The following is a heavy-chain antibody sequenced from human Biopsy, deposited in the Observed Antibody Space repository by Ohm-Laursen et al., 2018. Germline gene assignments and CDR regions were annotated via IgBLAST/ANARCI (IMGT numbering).Heavy chain of an antibody. CDR3: ARVGAGAPSIDYFDY. D-gene: IGHD1-26*01. CDR1: GGSIGSFF. J-gene: IGHJ4*02. CDR2: IYYSGST. Sequence: TLSLTCTVSGGSIGSFFWSWIRQPPGKGLEWIGYIYYSGSTNYNPSLRSRVTVSVDRSKNQFSLELSSVTAADTAVYYCARVGAGAPSIDYFDYWGQGALVTVSS. V-gene: IGHV4-59*01.